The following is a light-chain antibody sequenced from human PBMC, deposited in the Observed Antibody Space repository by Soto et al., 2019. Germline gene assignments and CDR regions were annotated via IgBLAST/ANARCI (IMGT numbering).Light chain of an antibody. CDR1: QDIGNY. CDR2: DAS. J-gene: IGKJ2*01. Sequence: DIQMTQSPSSLSASVVDRVTIACQANQDIGNYLNWYQQKPGKAPRLLIYDASNLEIGVPSRFSGSGSGTDFTFTISNLQPEDIATYYCQQYDTLPPYTFGQGTKVDIK. V-gene: IGKV1-33*01. CDR3: QQYDTLPPYT.